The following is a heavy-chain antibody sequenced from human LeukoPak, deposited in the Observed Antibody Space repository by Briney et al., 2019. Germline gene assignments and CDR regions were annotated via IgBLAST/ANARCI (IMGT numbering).Heavy chain of an antibody. CDR3: ARDAAEEVADRTYYFDY. J-gene: IGHJ4*02. CDR1: GGSISSYY. Sequence: PSETLSLTCTVSGGSISSYYWSWIRQPAGKGLEWIGRIYTSGSTNYNPSLKRRVTMSVDTSKNQFSLKLSSVTAADTAVYYCARDAAEEVADRTYYFDYWGQGTLVTVSS. CDR2: IYTSGST. D-gene: IGHD6-19*01. V-gene: IGHV4-4*07.